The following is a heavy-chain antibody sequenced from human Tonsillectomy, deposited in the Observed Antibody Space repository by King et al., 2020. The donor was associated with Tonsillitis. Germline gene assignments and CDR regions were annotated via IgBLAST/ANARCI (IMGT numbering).Heavy chain of an antibody. D-gene: IGHD3-22*01. Sequence: QLVQSGGGVVQPGRSLRLSCAASGFIFSDYGMHWVRQTPGKGLEWVAVISYDGRNKYYADSVKGRLTISRDNSKNTLYLQMNSLRAEDTAVYYCASPRDENSCYPDYWGQGTLVIVSS. J-gene: IGHJ4*02. CDR1: GFIFSDYG. CDR2: ISYDGRNK. V-gene: IGHV3-33*05. CDR3: ASPRDENSCYPDY.